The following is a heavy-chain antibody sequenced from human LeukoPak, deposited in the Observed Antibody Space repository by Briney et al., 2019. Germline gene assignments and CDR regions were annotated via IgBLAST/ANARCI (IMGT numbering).Heavy chain of an antibody. V-gene: IGHV1-58*02. D-gene: IGHD6-25*01. CDR1: GFTFSTSA. Sequence: ASVKVSCKASGFTFSTSAMQWVQQARGQRLECIGWIAVGNGHTNYAQKFQERVSITRDMSTTTAYMELSNLRSEDTAVYYCAATGSETDAFDIWGQGTMVTVSS. CDR3: AATGSETDAFDI. J-gene: IGHJ3*02. CDR2: IAVGNGHT.